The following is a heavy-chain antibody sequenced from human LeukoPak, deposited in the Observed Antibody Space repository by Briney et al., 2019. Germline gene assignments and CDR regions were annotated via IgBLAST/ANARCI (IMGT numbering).Heavy chain of an antibody. V-gene: IGHV1-69*04. CDR3: ARESARNDYGDYALYFDY. CDR1: GYTFTGYY. Sequence: GASVKVSCKASGYTFTGYYMHWVRQAPGQGLEWMGRIIPILGIANYAQKFQGRVTITADKSTSTAYMELSSLRSEDRAVYYCARESARNDYGDYALYFDYWGQGTLVTVSS. CDR2: IIPILGIA. D-gene: IGHD4-17*01. J-gene: IGHJ4*02.